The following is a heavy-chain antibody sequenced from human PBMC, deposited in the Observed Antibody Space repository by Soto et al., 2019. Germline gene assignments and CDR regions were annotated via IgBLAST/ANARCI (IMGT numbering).Heavy chain of an antibody. CDR3: ARYRASSSSDSYYYYGMDI. J-gene: IGHJ6*04. D-gene: IGHD6-6*01. Sequence: PSWTMDITSTFSGGAISVSVDYLSWKNPRPGKGREWIGYTYYSGSPYYNPSLKSRVTISVDTSKNQFSLKLSSVTAADTAVYYCARYRASSSSDSYYYYGMDICGEGTTVTGSS. V-gene: IGHV4-30-4*01. CDR1: GGAISVSVDY. CDR2: TYYSGSP.